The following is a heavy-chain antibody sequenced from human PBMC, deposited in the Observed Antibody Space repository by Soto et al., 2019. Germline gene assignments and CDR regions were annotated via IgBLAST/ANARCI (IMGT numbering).Heavy chain of an antibody. D-gene: IGHD2-21*01. CDR3: ARDQIARPQFDY. V-gene: IGHV4-34*01. CDR1: GGSFSGYY. J-gene: IGHJ4*02. CDR2: INHSGST. Sequence: SETLSLTCTVYGGSFSGYYWSWIRQPPGKGLEWIGEINHSGSTNYNPSLKSRVTISVDTSKNQFSLKLSSVTAADTAVYYCARDQIARPQFDYWGRGTLVTVSS.